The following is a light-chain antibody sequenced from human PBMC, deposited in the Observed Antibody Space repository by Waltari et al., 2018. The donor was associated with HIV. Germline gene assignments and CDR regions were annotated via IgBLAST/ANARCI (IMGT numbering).Light chain of an antibody. V-gene: IGKV1-NL1*01. CDR1: QNIGKS. Sequence: DLQMTQSPSHVSVSVGGAVSINCRESQNIGKSIAWYQLKSNKAPRLLIYESSRLDDGILMRFKRRGSRANCSLGITNLQPEDYGIYVGQQGMSVPHTFAGGTRV. CDR3: QQGMSVPHT. CDR2: ESS. J-gene: IGKJ4*01.